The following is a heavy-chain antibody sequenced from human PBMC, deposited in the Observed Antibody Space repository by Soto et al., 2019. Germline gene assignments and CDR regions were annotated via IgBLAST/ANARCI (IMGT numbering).Heavy chain of an antibody. CDR1: GYTFTSYA. D-gene: IGHD6-6*01. J-gene: IGHJ6*02. CDR3: ARDLSKGIAAHGGMDV. CDR2: SNAGNGNT. V-gene: IGHV1-3*02. Sequence: ASVKVSCKASGYTFTSYAMHWVRQAPGQRLEWMGWSNAGNGNTKYSQEFQGRVTITRDTSTSTVYMELSSLRSEDTAVYYCARDLSKGIAAHGGMDVWGQGTTVTVSS.